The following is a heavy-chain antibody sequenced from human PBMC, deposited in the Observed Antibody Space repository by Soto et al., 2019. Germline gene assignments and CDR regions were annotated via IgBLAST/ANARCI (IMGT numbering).Heavy chain of an antibody. CDR2: INSDGSSK. CDR1: GFTFRNFW. J-gene: IGHJ2*01. Sequence: EVQLVESGGGLVQPGGSLRLSCAASGFTFRNFWMNWVRQAPGKGLMWVSNINSDGSSKTYADSVRGRFTISRDNAKNTLYLQMNSLRVEDTAVYYCAAVWAGLRYFDIGGRGTLVTVSS. D-gene: IGHD1-26*01. CDR3: AAVWAGLRYFDI. V-gene: IGHV3-74*01.